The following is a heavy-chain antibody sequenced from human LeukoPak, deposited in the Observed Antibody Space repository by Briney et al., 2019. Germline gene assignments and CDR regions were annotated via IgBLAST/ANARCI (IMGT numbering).Heavy chain of an antibody. D-gene: IGHD2-2*01. CDR1: GGSISSYY. J-gene: IGHJ6*02. Sequence: SETLSLTCTVSGGSISSYYWSWVRQPPGKGLEWIGYIYYSGSTNYNPSLRCTVATAVDPHKNQFSLKLSSVTAADTAVYYCAAGPYCSSTSCHWNCYYYGMDVWGQGTTVTVSS. V-gene: IGHV4-59*08. CDR2: IYYSGST. CDR3: AAGPYCSSTSCHWNCYYYGMDV.